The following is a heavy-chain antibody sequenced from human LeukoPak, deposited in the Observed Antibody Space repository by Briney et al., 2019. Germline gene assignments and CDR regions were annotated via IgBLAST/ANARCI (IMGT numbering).Heavy chain of an antibody. CDR2: ISGSGNST. V-gene: IGHV3-23*01. CDR3: AKVQTPYCSSTSCYNFDY. D-gene: IGHD2-2*02. J-gene: IGHJ4*02. Sequence: GGSLRLSCAASGFTFSSYDMTWVRQAPGKGLEWVSAISGSGNSTYYADSVKGRFTISRDNSKSTLYLQINSLRAEDTAVYYCAKVQTPYCSSTSCYNFDYWGQGTLVTVSS. CDR1: GFTFSSYD.